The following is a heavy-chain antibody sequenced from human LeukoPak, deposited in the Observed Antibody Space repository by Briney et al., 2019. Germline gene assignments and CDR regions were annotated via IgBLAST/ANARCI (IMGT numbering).Heavy chain of an antibody. Sequence: PSETLSLTCAVYGGSFSGYYWSWIRQPPGKGLEWIGYIYYSGSTNYNPSLKSRVTISVDTSKNQFSLKLSSVTAADTAVYYCARAPSGWAYFDYWGQGTLVTVSS. CDR1: GGSFSGYY. CDR3: ARAPSGWAYFDY. J-gene: IGHJ4*02. V-gene: IGHV4-59*01. D-gene: IGHD6-19*01. CDR2: IYYSGST.